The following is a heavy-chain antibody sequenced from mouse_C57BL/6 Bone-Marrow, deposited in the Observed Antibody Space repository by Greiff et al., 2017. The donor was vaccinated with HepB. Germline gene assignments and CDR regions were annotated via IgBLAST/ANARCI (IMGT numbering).Heavy chain of an antibody. V-gene: IGHV1-82*01. CDR2: IYPGDGDT. CDR1: GYAFSSSW. J-gene: IGHJ4*01. CDR3: AKDYSNYGYAMDY. Sequence: QVQLQQSGPELVKPGASVKISCKASGYAFSSSWMNWVKQRPGKGLEWIGRIYPGDGDTNYNGKFKGKATLTADKSSSTAYMQLSSLTSEDSAVYFCAKDYSNYGYAMDYWGQGTSVTVSS. D-gene: IGHD2-5*01.